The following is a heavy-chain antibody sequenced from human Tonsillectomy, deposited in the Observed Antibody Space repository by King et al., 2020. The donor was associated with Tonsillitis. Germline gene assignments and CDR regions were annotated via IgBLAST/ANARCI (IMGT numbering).Heavy chain of an antibody. D-gene: IGHD2-2*01. V-gene: IGHV3-15*04. CDR1: GFTFSNAW. Sequence: VQLVESGGGLVKPGGSLRLSCAASGFTFSNAWMSWVRQAPGKGLEWVGRIESKTDGGTTDYAAPVKGRFTISRDDSKNTLYLQMNSLKTEDTAVYYCTTDPDCSSTSCLGFFDYWGQGTLVTVSS. CDR2: IESKTDGGTT. CDR3: TTDPDCSSTSCLGFFDY. J-gene: IGHJ4*02.